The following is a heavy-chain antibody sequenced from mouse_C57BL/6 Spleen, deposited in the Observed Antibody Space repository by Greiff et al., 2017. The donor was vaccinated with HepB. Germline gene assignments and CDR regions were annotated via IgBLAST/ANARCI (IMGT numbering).Heavy chain of an antibody. CDR3: ARSLGNPGWFAY. J-gene: IGHJ3*01. D-gene: IGHD2-1*01. Sequence: QVQLQQPGAELVMPGASVKLSCKASGYTFTSYWMHWVKQRPGQGLEWIGEIDPSDSYTNYNQKFKGKSTLTVDKSSSTAYMQLSSLTSEDSAVYYCARSLGNPGWFAYWGQGTLVTVSA. CDR2: IDPSDSYT. CDR1: GYTFTSYW. V-gene: IGHV1-69*01.